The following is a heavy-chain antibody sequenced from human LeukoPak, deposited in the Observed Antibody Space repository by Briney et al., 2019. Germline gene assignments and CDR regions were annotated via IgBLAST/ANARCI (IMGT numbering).Heavy chain of an antibody. D-gene: IGHD2/OR15-2a*01. CDR3: ATDHFYNLPT. V-gene: IGHV3-74*01. Sequence: GESLRLSCAASGVTSGVPFSLHWMHCVRQAPGKGLVWVSHISGDGSLRTYADSVKGRFTISRDNAKNTLHLQMDSLGAEDTAVYYCATDHFYNLPTWGQGTTVTVSS. CDR2: ISGDGSLR. CDR1: GVTSGVPFSLHW. J-gene: IGHJ6*02.